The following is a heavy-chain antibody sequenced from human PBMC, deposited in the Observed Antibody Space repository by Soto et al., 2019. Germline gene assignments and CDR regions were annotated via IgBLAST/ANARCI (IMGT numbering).Heavy chain of an antibody. D-gene: IGHD3-3*01. CDR2: ISGSGGST. V-gene: IGHV3-23*01. CDR3: AKVTTYYDFWSGSDAFDI. J-gene: IGHJ3*02. Sequence: GGSLRLSCAASGFTFSSSAMSWVRQAPGKGLEWVSAISGSGGSTYYADSVKGRFTISRDNSKNTLYLQMNSLRAEDTAVYYCAKVTTYYDFWSGSDAFDIWGQGTMVTVSS. CDR1: GFTFSSSA.